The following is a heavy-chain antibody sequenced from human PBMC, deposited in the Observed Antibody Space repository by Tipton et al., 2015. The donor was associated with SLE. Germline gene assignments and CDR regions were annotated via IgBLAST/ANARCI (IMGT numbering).Heavy chain of an antibody. D-gene: IGHD3-16*01. CDR3: ARVQEGGYYFYGMDV. CDR2: NYYNGDT. Sequence: TLSLTCTASGGSISSYYWAWIRQPPGTGLEWIGYNYYNGDTNSNASLKSRVTISVDTSKNQVSLKLSSVTAADTAVYYCARVQEGGYYFYGMDVWGQGTTVTVSS. V-gene: IGHV4-59*01. J-gene: IGHJ6*02. CDR1: GGSISSYY.